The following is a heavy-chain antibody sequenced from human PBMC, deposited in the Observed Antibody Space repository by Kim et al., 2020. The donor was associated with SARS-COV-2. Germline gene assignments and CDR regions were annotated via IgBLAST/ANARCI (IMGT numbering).Heavy chain of an antibody. J-gene: IGHJ4*02. V-gene: IGHV3-7*01. Sequence: GGSLRLSCAASGFTFSSYWMSWVRQAPGKGLEWVAKIKEDGREKYYVDSVKGRFTISRDNAKNSLYLQMNSLRVEDTAVYYCARDWDYSLGYWGQGTLVTVSS. D-gene: IGHD1-7*01. CDR2: IKEDGREK. CDR1: GFTFSSYW. CDR3: ARDWDYSLGY.